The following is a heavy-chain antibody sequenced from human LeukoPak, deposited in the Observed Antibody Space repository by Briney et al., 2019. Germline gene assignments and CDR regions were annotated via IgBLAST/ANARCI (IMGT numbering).Heavy chain of an antibody. Sequence: SQTLSLTCAISGDSVFNNIATWNWIRQSPSRGLEWLGRTYYRSKWDSDYALSVKCRITIKPDTSKNQFSLHLSSVTPEDTAVYYCARDDDGWFWAFELWGQGTQVIVSS. V-gene: IGHV6-1*01. CDR3: ARDDDGWFWAFEL. D-gene: IGHD3-10*01. CDR2: TYYRSKWDS. CDR1: GDSVFNNIAT. J-gene: IGHJ4*02.